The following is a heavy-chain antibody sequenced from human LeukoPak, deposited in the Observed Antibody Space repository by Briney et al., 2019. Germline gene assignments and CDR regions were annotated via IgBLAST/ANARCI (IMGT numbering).Heavy chain of an antibody. CDR3: ASEYYYDSSGYYRVLGY. CDR1: GYTFTSYD. V-gene: IGHV1-8*01. J-gene: IGHJ4*02. D-gene: IGHD3-22*01. Sequence: ASVKVSCKASGYTFTSYDINWVRQATGQGLEWMGWMNPNSGNTGYAQKFQGRVTMTRNTSISTAYMELSRLRSDDTAVYYCASEYYYDSSGYYRVLGYWGQGTLVTVSS. CDR2: MNPNSGNT.